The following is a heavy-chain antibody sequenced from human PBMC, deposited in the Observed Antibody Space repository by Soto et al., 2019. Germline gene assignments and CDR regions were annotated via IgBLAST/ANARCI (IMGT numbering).Heavy chain of an antibody. D-gene: IGHD2-2*01. V-gene: IGHV5-51*01. CDR1: GYSFPDYW. J-gene: IGHJ4*02. CDR3: ARDGLSSSTSFDY. Sequence: GESLKISCQGSGYSFPDYWIGWVRQVPGKGLEWMGIIYPDDSDAKYSPSFRGQVTMSADKSINTAYLQWSSLKASDTGMYFCARDGLSSSTSFDYWGQGTQVTVSS. CDR2: IYPDDSDA.